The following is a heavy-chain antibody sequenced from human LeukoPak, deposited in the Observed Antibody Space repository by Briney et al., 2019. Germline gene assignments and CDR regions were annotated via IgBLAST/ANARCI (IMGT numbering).Heavy chain of an antibody. Sequence: KPSETLSLTCTVSGGSISSGGYYWSWIRQHPGKGLEWIGYIYYSGSTNYNPSLKSRLTISIDTSKNQFSLRLSSVTAADTAVYYCARGAAGYSYGWGQGTLVTVSS. J-gene: IGHJ4*02. V-gene: IGHV4-61*08. D-gene: IGHD5-18*01. CDR2: IYYSGST. CDR3: ARGAAGYSYG. CDR1: GGSISSGGYY.